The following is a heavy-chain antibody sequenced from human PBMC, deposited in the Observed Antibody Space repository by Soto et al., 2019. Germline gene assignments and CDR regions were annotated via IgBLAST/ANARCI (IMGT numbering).Heavy chain of an antibody. D-gene: IGHD3-10*01. V-gene: IGHV4-31*03. CDR2: IYYSGST. Sequence: SETLSLTCTVSGGSISSGGYYWSWIRQHPGKGLEWIGYIYYSGSTYYNPSLKSRVTISVDTSKNQFSLKLSSVTAADTAVYYCAGGPLGYGSGSYGMDVWGQGTTVTVSS. J-gene: IGHJ6*02. CDR1: GGSISSGGYY. CDR3: AGGPLGYGSGSYGMDV.